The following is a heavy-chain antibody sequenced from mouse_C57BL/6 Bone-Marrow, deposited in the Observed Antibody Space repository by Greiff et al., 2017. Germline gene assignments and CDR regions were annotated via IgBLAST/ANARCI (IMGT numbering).Heavy chain of an antibody. CDR3: ARNYGRTLDY. V-gene: IGHV2-2*02. CDR1: AFSLTSYG. Sequence: QVQLQQSGPGLVQPSQSLSITCTVSAFSLTSYGVHWVRQSPGKGLEWLGVIWSGGSTAYNAAFISRLSISKDNSKSQVFFKMNSRQANDTAIYYCARNYGRTLDYWGQGTTLTVSS. CDR2: IWSGGST. D-gene: IGHD1-2*01. J-gene: IGHJ2*01.